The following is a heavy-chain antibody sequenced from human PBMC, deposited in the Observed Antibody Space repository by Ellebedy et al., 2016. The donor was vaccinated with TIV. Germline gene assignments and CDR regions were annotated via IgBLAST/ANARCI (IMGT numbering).Heavy chain of an antibody. CDR1: GASVSVYY. J-gene: IGHJ4*02. D-gene: IGHD5-24*01. Sequence: MPSETLSLTCTVSGASVSVYYWSWIRQPPGKGLEWIGYIYYSGSTNYNPSLKSRVTISVDTSKNQFSLKLSSVTAADTAVYYCARATSGFDYWGQGALVTVSS. CDR2: IYYSGST. V-gene: IGHV4-59*08. CDR3: ARATSGFDY.